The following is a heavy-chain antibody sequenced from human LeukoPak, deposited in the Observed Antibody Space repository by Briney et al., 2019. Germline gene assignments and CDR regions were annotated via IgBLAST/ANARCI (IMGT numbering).Heavy chain of an antibody. CDR2: THYSGHT. CDR1: GVSITYYY. CDR3: ARHQNSGTYPLDS. Sequence: SETLSLTCTVSGVSITYYYWSWVRLPPGKGLEWLAFTHYSGHTKYNPSLNSRVTISLDTSKSQFSLELTSVTAADTAVYFCARHQNSGTYPLDSWGQGTLVTVSS. V-gene: IGHV4-59*08. D-gene: IGHD3-10*01. J-gene: IGHJ4*02.